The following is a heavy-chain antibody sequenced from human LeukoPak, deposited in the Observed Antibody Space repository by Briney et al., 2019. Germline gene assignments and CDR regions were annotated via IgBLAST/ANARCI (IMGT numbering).Heavy chain of an antibody. CDR1: GGSFRGDY. Sequence: SGTPSLTCAVDGGSFRGDYWSGIRQPPGKSLERFGEITHSGSTNYNPYIKSRVTISVDTSKNQFSLKLSSVTAADTAVYDCARSMILVVVAARRRRRFDYWGQGTLVTVSS. V-gene: IGHV4-34*01. J-gene: IGHJ4*02. CDR3: ARSMILVVVAARRRRRFDY. D-gene: IGHD2-15*01. CDR2: ITHSGST.